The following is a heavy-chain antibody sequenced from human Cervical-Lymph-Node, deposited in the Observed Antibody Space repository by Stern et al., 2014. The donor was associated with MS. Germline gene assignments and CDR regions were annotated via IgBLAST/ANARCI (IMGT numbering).Heavy chain of an antibody. D-gene: IGHD5-24*01. CDR3: ARDWDGSTHPVDY. CDR2: IWYDGSNK. J-gene: IGHJ4*02. V-gene: IGHV3-33*01. CDR1: GFTFSSYG. Sequence: MQLVESGGGVVQSGRSLRLSCAASGFTFSSYGMPWVRQAPGQGVEWGAVIWYDGSNKYYADSVKGRFTISRDNSKNTLYLQMNSLRAEDTAVYYCARDWDGSTHPVDYWGQGTLVTVSS.